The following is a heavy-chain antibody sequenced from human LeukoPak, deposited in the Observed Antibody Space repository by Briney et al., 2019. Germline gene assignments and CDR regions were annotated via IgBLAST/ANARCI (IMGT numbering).Heavy chain of an antibody. J-gene: IGHJ6*03. CDR2: IYSGGST. Sequence: PGGSLRLSRAASGFTVSSNYMSWVRQAPGKGLEWVSVIYSGGSTYYADSVKGRFTISRDNSKNTLYLQMNSLRAEDTAVYYCARDRVGRVDYYYYMDVWGKGTTVTVSS. CDR1: GFTVSSNY. D-gene: IGHD2-15*01. CDR3: ARDRVGRVDYYYYMDV. V-gene: IGHV3-53*01.